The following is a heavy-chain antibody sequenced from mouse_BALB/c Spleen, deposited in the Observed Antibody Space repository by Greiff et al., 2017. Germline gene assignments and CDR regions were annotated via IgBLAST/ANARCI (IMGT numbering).Heavy chain of an antibody. CDR1: GFTFTDYY. CDR2: IRNKANGYTT. V-gene: IGHV7-3*02. J-gene: IGHJ3*01. D-gene: IGHD2-1*01. Sequence: EVKLVESGGGLVQPGGSLRLSCATSGFTFTDYYMSWVRQPPGKALEWLGFIRNKANGYTTEYSASVKGRFTISRDNSQSILYLQMNTLRAEDSATYYCARDHGKGGPWFAYWGQGTLVTVSA. CDR3: ARDHGKGGPWFAY.